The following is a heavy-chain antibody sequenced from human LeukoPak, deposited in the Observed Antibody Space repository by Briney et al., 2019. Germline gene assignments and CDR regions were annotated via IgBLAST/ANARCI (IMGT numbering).Heavy chain of an antibody. J-gene: IGHJ4*02. CDR1: GYTFTSYD. V-gene: IGHV1-8*01. CDR2: MSPDSGNT. CDR3: ARGQYSSSWYPFNY. Sequence: ASVKVSCKTSGYTFTSYDINWVRQPTGQGHEWMGRMSPDSGNTGYAQNFQGRVTMTGNTSIGTAYMELSSLRSEDTAVYFCARGQYSSSWYPFNYWGQGTLVTVSS. D-gene: IGHD6-13*01.